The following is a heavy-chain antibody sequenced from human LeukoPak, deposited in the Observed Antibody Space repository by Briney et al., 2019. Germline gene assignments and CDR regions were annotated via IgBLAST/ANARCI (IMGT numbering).Heavy chain of an antibody. V-gene: IGHV3-74*01. CDR3: ARENFYGMDV. Sequence: PGGSLRLSCAASGFTFSRYWMNWVRQAPGKGLAWVSRINSDGSTTRYADSVKGRFTTSRDNAKNTMYLQMNSLRAEDTAVYYCARENFYGMDVWGQGTTVTVSS. CDR1: GFTFSRYW. CDR2: INSDGSTT. J-gene: IGHJ6*02.